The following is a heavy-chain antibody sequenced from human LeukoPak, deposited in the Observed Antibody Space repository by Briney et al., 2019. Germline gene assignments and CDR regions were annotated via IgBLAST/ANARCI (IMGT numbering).Heavy chain of an antibody. V-gene: IGHV3-53*01. J-gene: IGHJ4*02. CDR1: GFTVSSNY. Sequence: GGSLRLSCAASGFTVSSNYMSWVRQAPGKGPEWVSVIYSDGSTYYADSVKGRFTISRDTSKNTLYLQMNSLRTEDTAVYFCARDLAAGGTYPHYWGQGTLVSVSS. D-gene: IGHD6-13*01. CDR2: IYSDGST. CDR3: ARDLAAGGTYPHY.